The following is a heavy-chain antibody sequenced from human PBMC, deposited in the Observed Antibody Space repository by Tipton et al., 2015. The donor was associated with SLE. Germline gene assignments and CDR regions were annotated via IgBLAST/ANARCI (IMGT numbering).Heavy chain of an antibody. CDR3: ARRRGSSWYDDYVDY. D-gene: IGHD6-13*01. J-gene: IGHJ4*02. CDR1: GGAISTCS. Sequence: TLSLTCTVSGGAISTCSWSWLRQAAGKGLAWMGRIYSSGRTNYNPSLKSRVPMSVDTSRKQFSLKLSSVTAADTAVYYCARRRGSSWYDDYVDYWGQGTLVTVSS. CDR2: IYSSGRT. V-gene: IGHV4-4*07.